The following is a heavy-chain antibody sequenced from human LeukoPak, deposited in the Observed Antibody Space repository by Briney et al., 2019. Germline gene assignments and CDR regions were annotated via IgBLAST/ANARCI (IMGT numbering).Heavy chain of an antibody. J-gene: IGHJ4*02. CDR2: ISSSSSTI. CDR3: ASLAPGDY. CDR1: GFTFSSYS. Sequence: GGSLRLSCAASGFTFSSYSMNWVRQAPGKGLEWVSYISSSSSTIYYADSVKGRFTISGDNAKNSLYLQMNSLRAEDTAVYYCASLAPGDYWGQGTLVTVSS. V-gene: IGHV3-48*01.